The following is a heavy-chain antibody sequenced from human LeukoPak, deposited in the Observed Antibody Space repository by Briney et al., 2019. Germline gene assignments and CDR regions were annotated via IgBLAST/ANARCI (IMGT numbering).Heavy chain of an antibody. CDR3: ARDPYSGSYGNYYYYFMDV. CDR2: IRYDGSSK. CDR1: GFTFSSYG. D-gene: IGHD1-26*01. J-gene: IGHJ6*03. Sequence: GGSLRLSCAASGFTFSSYGMHWVRQAPGKGLEWVAFIRYDGSSKYYADSVKGRFTISRDNSKNTLYLQMNSLRAEDTAVYYCARDPYSGSYGNYYYYFMDVWGKGTTVTISS. V-gene: IGHV3-30*02.